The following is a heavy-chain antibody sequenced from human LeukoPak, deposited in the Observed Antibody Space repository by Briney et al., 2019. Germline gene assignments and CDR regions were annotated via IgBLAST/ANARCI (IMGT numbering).Heavy chain of an antibody. CDR1: GDSVSSNSAA. D-gene: IGHD5-12*01. Sequence: SQTPSLTCAISGDSVSSNSAAWNWIRQSPSRGLEWLGRTYYKSKWYNDYAVSVKSRITINPDTSKNQFSLQLNSVAPEDTAVYYCARVVPTMSKTFDYWGQGTPVTVSS. V-gene: IGHV6-1*01. CDR2: TYYKSKWYN. CDR3: ARVVPTMSKTFDY. J-gene: IGHJ4*02.